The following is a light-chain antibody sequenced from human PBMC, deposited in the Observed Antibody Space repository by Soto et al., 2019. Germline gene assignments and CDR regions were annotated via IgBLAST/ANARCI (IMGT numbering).Light chain of an antibody. J-gene: IGKJ1*01. Sequence: EIVLTQSPGTLSLSPGERATLSCRASQSVSSSYLAWYQQKPGQAPRLLIYGASSRATGIPDRFSGSGSGTDFTLTISRLEPEDGAVYYCQQFEGSLWTFGQGTKVEMK. CDR3: QQFEGSLWT. CDR2: GAS. CDR1: QSVSSSY. V-gene: IGKV3-20*01.